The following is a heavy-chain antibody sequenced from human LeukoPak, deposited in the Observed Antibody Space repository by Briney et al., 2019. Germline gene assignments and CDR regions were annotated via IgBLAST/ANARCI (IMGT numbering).Heavy chain of an antibody. CDR1: GFTFSSYA. CDR2: ISGSGGST. D-gene: IGHD5-18*01. V-gene: IGHV3-23*01. CDR3: AKDRESGYSYGLAFDY. J-gene: IGHJ4*02. Sequence: GGSLRLSCAASGFTFSSYAMSWVRQAPGKGLEWVSAISGSGGSTYYADSVKGRFTISRDNSKNTLYLQMNSLRAEDTAVYYCAKDRESGYSYGLAFDYWGQGTLVTVSS.